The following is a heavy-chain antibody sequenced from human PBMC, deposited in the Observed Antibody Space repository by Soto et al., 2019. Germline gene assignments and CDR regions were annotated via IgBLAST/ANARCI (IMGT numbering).Heavy chain of an antibody. D-gene: IGHD5-12*01. CDR1: GFTFSNYA. CDR3: AKDSGSSGLFEY. CDR2: ISGSGGST. J-gene: IGHJ4*01. V-gene: IGHV3-23*01. Sequence: EVQLLESGGGLVQPGGSLRLSCAVSGFTFSNYAMSWVRQAPGKGLEWVSVISGSGGSTFYADSVKDRFTISRDNSKKTLHLQMNSLRAEDTAVYYCAKDSGSSGLFEYWGHGTLVAVSS.